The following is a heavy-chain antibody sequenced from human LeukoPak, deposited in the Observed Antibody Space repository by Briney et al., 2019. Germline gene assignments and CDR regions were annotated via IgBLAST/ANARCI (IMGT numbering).Heavy chain of an antibody. V-gene: IGHV3-74*01. CDR1: GFTFSSYW. CDR2: INSDGSNT. D-gene: IGHD6-13*01. J-gene: IGHJ4*02. CDR3: ARGLTAAADVTFDY. Sequence: GGSLRLSCAASGFTFSSYWMHWVRQAPGKGLVWVSHINSDGSNTCYADSVKGRFTISRDNAKNTLYLLMNSLRAEDTAVYFCARGLTAAADVTFDYWGQGTLVTVSS.